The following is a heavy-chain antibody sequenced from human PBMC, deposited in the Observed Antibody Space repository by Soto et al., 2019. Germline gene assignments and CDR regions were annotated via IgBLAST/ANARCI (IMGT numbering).Heavy chain of an antibody. D-gene: IGHD2-15*01. J-gene: IGHJ4*02. CDR3: ARRVCSGGSCYSDY. CDR2: MNPNSGNT. Sequence: ASVKVSCKASGGTFSSYDINWVRQATGQGLEWMGWMNPNSGNTGYAQKFQGRVTMTRNTSISTAYMELSSLRSEDTAVYYCARRVCSGGSCYSDYWAQGTLVTVSS. V-gene: IGHV1-8*02. CDR1: GGTFSSYD.